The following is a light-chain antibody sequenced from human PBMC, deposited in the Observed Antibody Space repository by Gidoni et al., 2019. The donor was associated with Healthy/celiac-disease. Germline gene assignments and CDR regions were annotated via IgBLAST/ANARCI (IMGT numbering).Light chain of an antibody. CDR3: QQYRT. J-gene: IGKJ1*01. Sequence: DIVLTQSPGTLSLSPGERATLSCRASQSVSSSYIAWYQQKPGQAPRLLIYGASSRATGIPDRFSGSGSGTDFTLTISRLEPEDFAVYYCQQYRTFGQGTKVEIK. CDR2: GAS. CDR1: QSVSSSY. V-gene: IGKV3-20*01.